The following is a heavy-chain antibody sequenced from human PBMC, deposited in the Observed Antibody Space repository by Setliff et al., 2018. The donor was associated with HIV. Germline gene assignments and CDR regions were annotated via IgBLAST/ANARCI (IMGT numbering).Heavy chain of an antibody. CDR1: GYSFSSYW. CDR3: TRLWHENWGGVDY. Sequence: GESLKISCKGSGYSFSSYWIGWVRQMPGKGLEFMGLLYPADSNIRYSPSFQGQVTISVDKSTNTAFLKWTSLRASDTAMYYCTRLWHENWGGVDYWGQGTLVTVSS. CDR2: LYPADSNI. D-gene: IGHD3-16*01. J-gene: IGHJ4*02. V-gene: IGHV5-51*01.